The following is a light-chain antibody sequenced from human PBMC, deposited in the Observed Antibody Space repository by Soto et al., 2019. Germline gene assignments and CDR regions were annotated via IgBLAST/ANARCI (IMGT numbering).Light chain of an antibody. CDR3: CSYTGRNTHV. J-gene: IGLJ1*01. CDR2: DVS. V-gene: IGLV2-14*01. CDR1: SSDVGGYNF. Sequence: QSVLTQPASVSGSPGQSITISRTGTSSDVGGYNFVSWYQQHPGKAPKLIIYDVSNRASGDSYRFSGSKSGNTAYLTSAGLQAEDDADYYCCSYTGRNTHVFGPGTKLNVL.